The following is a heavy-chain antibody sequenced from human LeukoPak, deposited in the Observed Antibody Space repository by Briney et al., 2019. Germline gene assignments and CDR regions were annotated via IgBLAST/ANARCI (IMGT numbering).Heavy chain of an antibody. D-gene: IGHD3-22*01. CDR2: ISGSGGST. V-gene: IGHV3-23*01. J-gene: IGHJ4*02. CDR3: AKVLYYYDSSGYYPHDY. CDR1: GFTFSSYA. Sequence: PGGSLRLSCAASGFTFSSYAMSWVRQAPGKGLEWVSAISGSGGSTYHADSVKGRFTISKDNSKNTLYLQMNSLRAEDTAVYYCAKVLYYYDSSGYYPHDYWGQGTLVTVSS.